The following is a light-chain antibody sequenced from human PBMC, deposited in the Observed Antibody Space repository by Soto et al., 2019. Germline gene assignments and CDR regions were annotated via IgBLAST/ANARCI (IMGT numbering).Light chain of an antibody. CDR3: QQYNIWPI. CDR1: QSVGNY. J-gene: IGKJ3*01. Sequence: DILLTQSPATLSSSTGERATLSCRASQSVGNYLSCYQQKPGQAARLLIYDATSRAAGISGRCSGSGSGTEFTLTICILQSEYFAVYYCQQYNIWPIFGPGTKVDIK. V-gene: IGKV3-15*01. CDR2: DAT.